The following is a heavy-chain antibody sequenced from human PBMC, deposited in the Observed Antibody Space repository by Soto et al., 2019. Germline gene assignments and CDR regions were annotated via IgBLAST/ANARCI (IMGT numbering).Heavy chain of an antibody. V-gene: IGHV1-69*12. CDR3: ARVRVRFLEWLGSEG. CDR2: IIPIFGTA. J-gene: IGHJ4*02. CDR1: GGTFSSYA. Sequence: QVQLVQSGGEVKKPGSSVKVSCKASGGTFSSYAFSWVRQAPGQGLEWMGGIIPIFGTANYAQKFQGRVTITADESTSTAYMELSSLRSEDTAVYYCARVRVRFLEWLGSEGWGQGTLVTVSS. D-gene: IGHD3-3*01.